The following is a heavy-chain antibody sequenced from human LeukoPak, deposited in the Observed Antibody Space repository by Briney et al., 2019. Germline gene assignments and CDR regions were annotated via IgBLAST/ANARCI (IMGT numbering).Heavy chain of an antibody. D-gene: IGHD6-19*01. CDR1: GYSISSGYY. CDR3: ARDPIAVAGTY. V-gene: IGHV4-38-2*02. J-gene: IGHJ4*02. Sequence: SETLSLTCTVSGYSISSGYYWGWIRQPPGKGLEWIGSIYHSGSTYYNPSLKSRVTISVDTSKNQFSLKLSSVIAADTAVYYCARDPIAVAGTYWGQGTLVTVSS. CDR2: IYHSGST.